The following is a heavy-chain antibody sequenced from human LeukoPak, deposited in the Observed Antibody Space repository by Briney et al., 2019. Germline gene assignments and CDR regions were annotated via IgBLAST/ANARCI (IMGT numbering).Heavy chain of an antibody. CDR2: IYYSGST. Sequence: SETLSLTCTVSGGSISSYYWSWIRQPPGKGLERIGYIYYSGSTNYNPSLKSRVTISVDTSKNQFSLKLSSVTAADTAVYYCARRGSSGWNWYFDLWGRGTLVTVSS. J-gene: IGHJ2*01. V-gene: IGHV4-59*08. CDR1: GGSISSYY. D-gene: IGHD6-19*01. CDR3: ARRGSSGWNWYFDL.